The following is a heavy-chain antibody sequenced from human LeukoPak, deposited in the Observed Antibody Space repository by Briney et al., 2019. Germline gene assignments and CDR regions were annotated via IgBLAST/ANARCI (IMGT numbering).Heavy chain of an antibody. CDR3: ARGGFNMVRGVIIPSHSYYYYMDI. CDR2: ITSGDFV. CDR1: GFTFSAYS. D-gene: IGHD3-10*01. J-gene: IGHJ6*03. V-gene: IGHV3-21*01. Sequence: GGSLRLSCAVSGFTFSAYSMNWVRQAPGKGLEWVSSITSGDFVYFADSLKGRFTISRDNAKSSLYLQMNSLRAEDTAVYYCARGGFNMVRGVIIPSHSYYYYMDIWGKATTVTVSS.